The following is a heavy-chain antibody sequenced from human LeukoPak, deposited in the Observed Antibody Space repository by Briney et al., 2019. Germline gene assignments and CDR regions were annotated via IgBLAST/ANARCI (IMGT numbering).Heavy chain of an antibody. J-gene: IGHJ4*02. CDR3: AKGGATVIDY. D-gene: IGHD4-17*01. CDR2: INSDGIST. Sequence: QPGGSLRLSCAASAFTFSSYWMHWVRQAPGRGLVWVSRINSDGISTSYADSVKGRFTISRDNAENTLYLQMNSLRAEDTAVYYCAKGGATVIDYWGQGTLVTVSS. V-gene: IGHV3-74*01. CDR1: AFTFSSYW.